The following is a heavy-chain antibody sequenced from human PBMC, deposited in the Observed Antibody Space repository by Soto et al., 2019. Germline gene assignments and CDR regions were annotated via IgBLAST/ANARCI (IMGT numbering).Heavy chain of an antibody. J-gene: IGHJ6*03. V-gene: IGHV4-59*01. Sequence: QVQLQESGPGLVKPSETLSLTCTVSGGSISSYYWSWIRQPPGKGLEWIGYIYYSGSTNYNPSLKSRVTLSLDTSTSQFSLKLSSVTAADTAVYYCARAVGNSGYDSGYYYYYYMDVWGKGTPVTVSS. D-gene: IGHD5-12*01. CDR3: ARAVGNSGYDSGYYYYYYMDV. CDR1: GGSISSYY. CDR2: IYYSGST.